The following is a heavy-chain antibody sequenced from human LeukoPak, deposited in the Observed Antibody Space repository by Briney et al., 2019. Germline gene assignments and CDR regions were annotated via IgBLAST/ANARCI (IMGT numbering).Heavy chain of an antibody. J-gene: IGHJ4*02. V-gene: IGHV4-34*01. Sequence: SETLSLTCAVYGGSFSGYFWSWIRQPPGKGLEWIGEINHSGSTNYNPSLKSRVTISVDTSKNQFSLKLSSVTAADTAVYYCARGYYYDSSAYYKYWGQGTLVTVSS. CDR3: ARGYYYDSSAYYKY. CDR1: GGSFSGYF. CDR2: INHSGST. D-gene: IGHD3-22*01.